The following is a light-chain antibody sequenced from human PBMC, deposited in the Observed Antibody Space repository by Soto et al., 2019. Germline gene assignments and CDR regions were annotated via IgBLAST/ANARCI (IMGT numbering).Light chain of an antibody. V-gene: IGKV3-15*01. J-gene: IGKJ1*01. CDR3: QQYNNWPPWT. CDR1: QSVSSN. CDR2: GAS. Sequence: EIVMTQSPATLSLSPGEGATLSFRSSQSVSSNLAWYQQKPGQAPRLLIYGASTRATGIPARFSGSGSGTEFTLTISSLQSEDFAVYYCQQYNNWPPWTFGQGTKVDIK.